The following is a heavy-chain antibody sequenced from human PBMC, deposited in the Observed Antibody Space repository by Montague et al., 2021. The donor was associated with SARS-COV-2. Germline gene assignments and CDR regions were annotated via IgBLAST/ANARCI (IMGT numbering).Heavy chain of an antibody. V-gene: IGHV4-59*08. Sequence: SETLSLTCTVSGDSISSNYWSWIRQSPGKGLGWIGYIYYSGSTNYNPSLKSRVPISIDTSKNQFSLKLNSVTAADTAVFNCARTRVGGSYYSGNYYYHYDMDVWGQGTTVTVSS. J-gene: IGHJ6*02. CDR2: IYYSGST. CDR3: ARTRVGGSYYSGNYYYHYDMDV. D-gene: IGHD1-26*01. CDR1: GDSISSNY.